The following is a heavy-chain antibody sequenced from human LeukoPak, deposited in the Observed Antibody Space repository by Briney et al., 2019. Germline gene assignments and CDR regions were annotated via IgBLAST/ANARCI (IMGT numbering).Heavy chain of an antibody. D-gene: IGHD3-10*01. CDR1: GGYISSYY. CDR2: IYYSGST. V-gene: IGHV4-59*01. Sequence: PSETQSLTCTVSGGYISSYYWSWIRQPPGKGLEWIGYIYYSGSTNYNPSLKSRVTISVDTSKNQFSLKLSSVTAADTAVYYCARVTGSGSLIVPPSWFDPWGQGTLVTVSS. J-gene: IGHJ5*02. CDR3: ARVTGSGSLIVPPSWFDP.